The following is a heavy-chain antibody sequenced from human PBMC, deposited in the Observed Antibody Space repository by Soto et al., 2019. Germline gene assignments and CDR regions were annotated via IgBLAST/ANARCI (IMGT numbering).Heavy chain of an antibody. Sequence: ASVKVSCKASGYTFTGYYMHWVRQAPGQGLEWMGWINPNSGGTNYAQKFQGWVTMTRDTSISTAYMELSRLRSDDTAVYYCARDLLYCSGGSCHHNWFDPWGQGTLVTVSS. D-gene: IGHD2-15*01. CDR2: INPNSGGT. CDR1: GYTFTGYY. CDR3: ARDLLYCSGGSCHHNWFDP. J-gene: IGHJ5*02. V-gene: IGHV1-2*04.